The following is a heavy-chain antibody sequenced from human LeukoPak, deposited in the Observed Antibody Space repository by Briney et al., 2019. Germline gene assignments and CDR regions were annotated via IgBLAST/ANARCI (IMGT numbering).Heavy chain of an antibody. D-gene: IGHD3-22*01. CDR3: ATRPARGSGPYYPYFDY. CDR1: GGSIRSGDFY. V-gene: IGHV4-30-4*08. Sequence: PSQTLSLTCTVSGGSIRSGDFYWSWIRQHPGKGLEWIGYIYYSGTTYYSPSLKSRVTISLDTSKTQFSLKLTSVTAADTAVYYCATRPARGSGPYYPYFDYWGQGTLVTVSS. CDR2: IYYSGTT. J-gene: IGHJ4*02.